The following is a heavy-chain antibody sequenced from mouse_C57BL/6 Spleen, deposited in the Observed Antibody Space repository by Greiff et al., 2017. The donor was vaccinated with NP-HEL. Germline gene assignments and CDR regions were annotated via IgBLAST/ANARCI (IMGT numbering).Heavy chain of an antibody. V-gene: IGHV5-4*01. D-gene: IGHD1-1*01. J-gene: IGHJ4*01. CDR2: ISDGGSYT. CDR3: ARDRDLLLRMDY. Sequence: EVQLVESGGGLVKPGGSLKLSCAASGFTFSSYAMSWVRQTPEKRLEWVATISDGGSYTYYPDNVKGRFTISRDNAKNNLYLQMSHLKSEDTAMYYCARDRDLLLRMDYWGQGTSVTVSS. CDR1: GFTFSSYA.